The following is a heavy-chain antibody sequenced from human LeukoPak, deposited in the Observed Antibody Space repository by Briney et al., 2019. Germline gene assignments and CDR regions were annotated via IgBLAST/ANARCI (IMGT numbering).Heavy chain of an antibody. D-gene: IGHD1-7*01. CDR3: ARDSYRTRNYNWFDP. CDR1: GYTFTSHG. Sequence: GASVKVSCKASGYTFTSHGISWVRQAPGQGLEWMGVIIPMFGTTTYAQRFQGRVTITADKSTSTAYMELSSLRSEDTAVYCCARDSYRTRNYNWFDPWGQGTLVTVSS. V-gene: IGHV1-69*06. J-gene: IGHJ5*02. CDR2: IIPMFGTT.